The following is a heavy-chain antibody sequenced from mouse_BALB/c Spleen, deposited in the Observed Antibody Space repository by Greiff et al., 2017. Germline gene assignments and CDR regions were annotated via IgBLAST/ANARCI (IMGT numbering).Heavy chain of an antibody. CDR1: GFTFSSFG. D-gene: IGHD1-1*01. V-gene: IGHV5-17*02. CDR2: ISSGSSTI. CDR3: ARSGITTGPYDAMDY. Sequence: EVKLMESGGGLVQPGGSRKLSCAASGFTFSSFGMHWVRQAPEKGLEWVAYISSGSSTIYYADTVKGRFTISRDNPKNTLFLQMTSLRSEDTAMYYCARSGITTGPYDAMDYWGQGTSVTVSS. J-gene: IGHJ4*01.